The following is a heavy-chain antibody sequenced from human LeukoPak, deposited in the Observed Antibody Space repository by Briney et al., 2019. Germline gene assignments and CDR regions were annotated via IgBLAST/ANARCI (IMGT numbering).Heavy chain of an antibody. V-gene: IGHV3-66*01. J-gene: IGHJ4*02. CDR1: GFTVSSNY. CDR3: ARDLVYGSGSCGH. CDR2: IYSGGST. Sequence: PGGSLRLSCAASGFTVSSNYMSWVRQAPGKGLEWVSVIYSGGSTYYADSVKGRFTISRDNAKNTVHLQMNSLRAEDTAVYYCARDLVYGSGSCGHWGQGTLVTVSS. D-gene: IGHD3-10*01.